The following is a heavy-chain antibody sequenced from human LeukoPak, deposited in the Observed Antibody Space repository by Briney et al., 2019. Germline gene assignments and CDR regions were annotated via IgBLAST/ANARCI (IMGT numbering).Heavy chain of an antibody. CDR2: ISSSSSYI. CDR3: ATMGDGYNSPIDY. Sequence: GGSLRLSCAASGFTFSSSWMTWVRQAPGKGLEWVSSISSSSSYIYYADSLKGRFTISRDNAKNSLYLQMNSLRAEDTAVYYCATMGDGYNSPIDYWGQGTLVTVSS. D-gene: IGHD5-24*01. J-gene: IGHJ4*02. V-gene: IGHV3-21*01. CDR1: GFTFSSSW.